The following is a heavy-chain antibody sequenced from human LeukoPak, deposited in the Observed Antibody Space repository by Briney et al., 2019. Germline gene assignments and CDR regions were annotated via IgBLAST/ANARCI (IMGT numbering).Heavy chain of an antibody. CDR1: GFTFDDYA. CDR2: ISGDGRDA. Sequence: GGSLRLPCAASGFTFDDYAMHWVRQAPGKGLEWVSLISGDGRDAYYGDFVKGRFTISRDNINNSLYLQMNNLRTEDTALYYCAKDRVLAYQDTADSFDMCGQGTVVTVSS. CDR3: AKDRVLAYQDTADSFDM. J-gene: IGHJ3*02. V-gene: IGHV3-43*02. D-gene: IGHD2-21*01.